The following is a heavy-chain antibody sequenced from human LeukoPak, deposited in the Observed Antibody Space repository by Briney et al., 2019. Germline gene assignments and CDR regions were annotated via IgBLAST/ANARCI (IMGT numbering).Heavy chain of an antibody. Sequence: GGSLRLSCAASGFTFSSYGMHWVRQAPGKGLEWMAFIRYDGSNKYYADSVKGRFTISRDNSKNTLYLQMNSLRAEDTAVYYCAKDAVAYYYDSSGYYRIYYYYMDVWGKGTTVTVSS. D-gene: IGHD3-22*01. J-gene: IGHJ6*03. V-gene: IGHV3-30*02. CDR3: AKDAVAYYYDSSGYYRIYYYYMDV. CDR2: IRYDGSNK. CDR1: GFTFSSYG.